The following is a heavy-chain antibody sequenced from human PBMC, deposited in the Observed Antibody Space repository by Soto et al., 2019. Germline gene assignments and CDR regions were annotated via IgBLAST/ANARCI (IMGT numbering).Heavy chain of an antibody. Sequence: GGSLRLSCAASGFTFSSYWMSWVRQAPGKWLEWVANIKQDGSEKYYVDSVKGRFTISRDNAKNSLYLQMNSLRAEDTAVYYCALSSSWYSPHFDYWGQGTLVTVSS. D-gene: IGHD6-13*01. CDR3: ALSSSWYSPHFDY. V-gene: IGHV3-7*01. J-gene: IGHJ4*02. CDR2: IKQDGSEK. CDR1: GFTFSSYW.